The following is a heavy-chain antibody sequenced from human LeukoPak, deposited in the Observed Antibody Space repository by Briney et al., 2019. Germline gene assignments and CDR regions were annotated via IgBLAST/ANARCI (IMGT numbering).Heavy chain of an antibody. CDR3: ARSWLQFDAFDI. CDR2: ISSSSSYI. V-gene: IGHV3-21*01. Sequence: NPGGPLRPSGAPLGSTSVTLSINWVGQAPGKGRGGVSSISSSSSYIYYADSVKGRFTISRDNAKNSLYLQMNSLRAEDTAVYYCARSWLQFDAFDIWGQGTMVTVSS. CDR1: GSTSVTLS. J-gene: IGHJ3*02. D-gene: IGHD5-24*01.